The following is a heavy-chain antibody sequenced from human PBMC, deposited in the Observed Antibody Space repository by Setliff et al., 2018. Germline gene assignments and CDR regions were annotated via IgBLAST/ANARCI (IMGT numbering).Heavy chain of an antibody. J-gene: IGHJ3*01. V-gene: IGHV1-18*01. D-gene: IGHD2-15*01. Sequence: ASVKVSCKTSDYLLTSYGLTWVRQAPGQGLDWMGWISPYNGHTNYAQKFQDRVTMTTETSTKTAYMELRTLRSDDTAVYFCALGSLSLCNGGNCPNAFDVWGQGTLVTVSS. CDR3: ALGSLSLCNGGNCPNAFDV. CDR1: DYLLTSYG. CDR2: ISPYNGHT.